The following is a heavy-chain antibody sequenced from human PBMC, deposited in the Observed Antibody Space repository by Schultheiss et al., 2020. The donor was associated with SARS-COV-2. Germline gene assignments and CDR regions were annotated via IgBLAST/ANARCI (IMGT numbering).Heavy chain of an antibody. J-gene: IGHJ6*02. D-gene: IGHD3-22*01. CDR1: GFTFNDYW. Sequence: GGSLRLSCAASGFTFNDYWMSWVRQAPGKGLEWVAVIWYDGSNKYYADSVKGRFTISRDNSKNTLYLQMNSLRAEDTAVYYCAKRGAYYYDSSGYLHYYYYGMDVWGQGTTVTVSS. CDR3: AKRGAYYYDSSGYLHYYYYGMDV. CDR2: IWYDGSNK. V-gene: IGHV3-33*06.